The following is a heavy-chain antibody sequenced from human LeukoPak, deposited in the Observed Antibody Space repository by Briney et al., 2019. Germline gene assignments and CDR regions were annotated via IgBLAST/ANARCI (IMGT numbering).Heavy chain of an antibody. CDR2: IIPIFGTA. V-gene: IGHV1-69*06. Sequence: GASVKVSCKASGGTLSSFTISWVRQAPGQGLEWMGGIIPIFGTANYAQKFQGRVTMTEDTSTDTAYMELSSLRSEDTAVYYCATIPPTHYVTRGPKPYYYYYMDVWGKGTTVTISS. J-gene: IGHJ6*03. CDR3: ATIPPTHYVTRGPKPYYYYYMDV. CDR1: GGTLSSFT. D-gene: IGHD3-16*01.